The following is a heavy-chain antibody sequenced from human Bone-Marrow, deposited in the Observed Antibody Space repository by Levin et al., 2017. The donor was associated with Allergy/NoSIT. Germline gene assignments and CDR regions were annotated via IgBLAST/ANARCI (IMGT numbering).Heavy chain of an antibody. CDR2: ISSSGSTI. CDR1: GFTFSSYE. CDR3: ARENTVTTLDY. J-gene: IGHJ4*02. D-gene: IGHD4-11*01. V-gene: IGHV3-48*03. Sequence: GGSLRLSCAASGFTFSSYEMNWVRQAPGKGLEWVSYISSSGSTIYYADSVKGRFTISRDNAKNSLYLQMNSLRAEDTAVYYCARENTVTTLDYWGQGTLVTVSS.